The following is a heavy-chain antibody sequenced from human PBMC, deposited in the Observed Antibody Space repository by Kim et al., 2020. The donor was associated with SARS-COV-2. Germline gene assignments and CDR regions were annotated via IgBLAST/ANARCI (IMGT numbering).Heavy chain of an antibody. Sequence: NPNANPSRKSRVTISLDTSKNQFSLKLSSVTAADTAVYYCARERMSDAFDIWGQGTMVTVSS. V-gene: IGHV4-59*01. CDR2: NP. J-gene: IGHJ3*02. CDR3: ARERMSDAFDI.